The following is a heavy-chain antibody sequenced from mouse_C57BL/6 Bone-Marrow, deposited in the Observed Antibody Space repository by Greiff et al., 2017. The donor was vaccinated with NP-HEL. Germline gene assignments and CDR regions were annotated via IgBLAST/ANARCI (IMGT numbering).Heavy chain of an antibody. CDR1: GFNIKDDY. CDR3: TPNYTRY. D-gene: IGHD2-12*01. J-gene: IGHJ3*01. CDR2: IDPENGDT. Sequence: VQLQQSGAELVRPGASVKLSCTASGFNIKDDYMHWVKQRPEQGLEWIGWIDPENGDTEYASKFQGKATITADTSSNTAYLQLSSLTSEDTAVYYCTPNYTRYWGQGTLVTVSA. V-gene: IGHV14-4*01.